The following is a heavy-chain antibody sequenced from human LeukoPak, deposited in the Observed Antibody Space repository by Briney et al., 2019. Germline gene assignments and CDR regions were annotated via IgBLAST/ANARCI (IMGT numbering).Heavy chain of an antibody. V-gene: IGHV1-18*01. CDR2: ISAYNGDT. J-gene: IGHJ5*02. CDR1: GYTFTSYG. D-gene: IGHD6-19*01. Sequence: ASVKVSCKASGYTFTSYGISWVRQAPGQALERMGWISAYNGDTNYAQKFQGRVTITADKSTSTAYMELSSLRSEDTAVYYCARGIAVAGTGWFDPWGQGTLVTVSS. CDR3: ARGIAVAGTGWFDP.